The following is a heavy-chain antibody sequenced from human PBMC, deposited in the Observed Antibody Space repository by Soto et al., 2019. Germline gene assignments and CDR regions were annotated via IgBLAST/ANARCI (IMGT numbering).Heavy chain of an antibody. Sequence: QVQLQQWGTGLLTPSETLSLTCGVYGESFGYYYWSWIRQPPGKGLEWIGAINHSGRTKYKSSLKSRVTRSIDMSKAQCSLKLTSVTAEVTPVYYCARWDYDFRDAFDIWGQGPMVTVSS. CDR3: ARWDYDFRDAFDI. D-gene: IGHD3-3*01. J-gene: IGHJ3*02. CDR2: INHSGRT. CDR1: GESFGYYY. V-gene: IGHV4-34*01.